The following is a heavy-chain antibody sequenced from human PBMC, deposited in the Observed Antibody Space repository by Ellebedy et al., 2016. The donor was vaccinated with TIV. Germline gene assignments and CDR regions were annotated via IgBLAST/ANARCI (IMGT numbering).Heavy chain of an antibody. V-gene: IGHV4-59*01. J-gene: IGHJ4*02. CDR1: GGSISSYY. Sequence: MPSETLSLTCTVSGGSISSYYWSRIRQPPGKGLEWIGYIYYSGSTNYNPSLKSRVTISVDTSKNQFSLKLSSVTAADTAVYYCARGQGIYDYWGQGTLVTVSS. CDR3: ARGQGIYDY. CDR2: IYYSGST.